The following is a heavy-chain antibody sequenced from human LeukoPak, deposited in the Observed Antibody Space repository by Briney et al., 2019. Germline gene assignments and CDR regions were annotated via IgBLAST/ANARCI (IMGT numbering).Heavy chain of an antibody. V-gene: IGHV4-34*01. CDR1: GGSFSGYY. J-gene: IGHJ6*03. CDR2: INRSGST. D-gene: IGHD3-3*01. CDR3: ARRQGSGYYAMDV. Sequence: SETPSLTCAVYGGSFSGYYWSWIRQPPGKGLEWIGEINRSGSTNYNPSLKSRVTISVDTSKNQFSLKLSSVTAADTAVYYCARRQGSGYYAMDVWGKGTTVTVSS.